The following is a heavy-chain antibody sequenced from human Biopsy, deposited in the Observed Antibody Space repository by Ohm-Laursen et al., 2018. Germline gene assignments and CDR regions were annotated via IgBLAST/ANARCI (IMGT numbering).Heavy chain of an antibody. CDR1: GESFNGYY. V-gene: IGHV4-34*01. J-gene: IGHJ6*02. CDR2: INHSGRT. CDR3: VRGVDYYDPYHYYALDV. D-gene: IGHD3-22*01. Sequence: SETPSLTCPVYGESFNGYYWSWIRQTPGKGLEWIGEINHSGRTNYNPSLKSRVTISVDTSKNQFSLKVRSVTAADTAVYYCVRGVDYYDPYHYYALDVWGQGTTVTVSS.